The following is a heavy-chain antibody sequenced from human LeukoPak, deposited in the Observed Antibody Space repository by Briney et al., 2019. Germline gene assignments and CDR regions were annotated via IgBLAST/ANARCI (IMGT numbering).Heavy chain of an antibody. CDR2: IYHSGST. Sequence: SETLSLTCLVSGGSISSSNWWSWVRQPPGKGLEWIGEIYHSGSTNYNPSLQSRVTISVDTSKNQFSLKLSSVTAADTAVYYCARPIAGSSVWRSFDNWGQGTLVTVSS. CDR1: GGSISSSNW. J-gene: IGHJ4*02. V-gene: IGHV4-4*02. CDR3: ARPIAGSSVWRSFDN. D-gene: IGHD6-19*01.